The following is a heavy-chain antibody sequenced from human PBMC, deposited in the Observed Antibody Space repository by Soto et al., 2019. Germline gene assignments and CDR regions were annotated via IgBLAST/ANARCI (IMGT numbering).Heavy chain of an antibody. V-gene: IGHV3-30*04. CDR1: GFTFSSYA. J-gene: IGHJ4*02. Sequence: QVQLVESGGGVVQPGRSLRLSCAASGFTFSSYALHWIRQAPGKGLEWGAVISFDGKNTLYGDSVKGRFTISRDDSKNTLYLQMNRLRPEDTAVYYCARDIWGVDTAMGQFDLWGQGTLVTVSS. CDR3: ARDIWGVDTAMGQFDL. CDR2: ISFDGKNT. D-gene: IGHD5-18*01.